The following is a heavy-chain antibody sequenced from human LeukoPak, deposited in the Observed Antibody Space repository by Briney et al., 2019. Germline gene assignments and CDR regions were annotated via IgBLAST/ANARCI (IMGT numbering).Heavy chain of an antibody. D-gene: IGHD7-27*01. Sequence: GESLKISCKGSGYSFTTYWIGWVRQVPGKGLEWMGIIYPGDSDTRYSPSFHGQVTISADKSISTAYLQWSSLKASDTAMYYCARSRAPGAADAFDIWGQGTMVTVSS. J-gene: IGHJ3*02. CDR1: GYSFTTYW. V-gene: IGHV5-51*01. CDR2: IYPGDSDT. CDR3: ARSRAPGAADAFDI.